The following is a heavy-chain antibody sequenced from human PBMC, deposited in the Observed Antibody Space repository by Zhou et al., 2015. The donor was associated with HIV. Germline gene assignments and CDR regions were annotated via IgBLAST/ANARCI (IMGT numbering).Heavy chain of an antibody. CDR2: ISVYNSNT. Sequence: QDQLVQSGAEVKKPGASVKVSCRASGYSFSNFGISWVRQAPGQGLEWMGWISVYNSNTNYAQKFQGRVTMTTNTSTNTAYMELRSLRSDDTAIYYCAKDHIHCCRSSMNALDTWGQGTMVTVSS. CDR1: GYSFSNFG. V-gene: IGHV1-18*01. J-gene: IGHJ3*02. CDR3: AKDHIHCCRSSMNALDT. D-gene: IGHD6-6*01.